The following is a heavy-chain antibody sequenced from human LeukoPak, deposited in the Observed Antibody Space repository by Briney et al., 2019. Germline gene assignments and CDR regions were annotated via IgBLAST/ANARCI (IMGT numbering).Heavy chain of an antibody. CDR3: ARDRGGDYYGSGSLDAFDI. CDR2: ITPLFGTP. CDR1: GYSFTNYG. V-gene: IGHV1-69*13. Sequence: VASVKVSCKASGYSFTNYGISWVRQAPGQGLEWMGGITPLFGTPNYAQKFQDRVTITADESTSTAYMELSSLRSEDTAVYYCARDRGGDYYGSGSLDAFDIWGQGTMVTVSA. D-gene: IGHD3-10*01. J-gene: IGHJ3*02.